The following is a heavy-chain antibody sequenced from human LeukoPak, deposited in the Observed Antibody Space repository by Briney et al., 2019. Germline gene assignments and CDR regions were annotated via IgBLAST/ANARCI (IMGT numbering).Heavy chain of an antibody. J-gene: IGHJ6*02. V-gene: IGHV3-53*01. Sequence: TGGSLRLSCAASGFTVSSNYMSWVRQAPGKGLEWVSVIYSGGSTYYADSVKGRFTISRDNSKNTLYLQMNSLRAEDTAVYYCARDHDCSGGSCYYYGMDVWGQGTTVTVSS. CDR3: ARDHDCSGGSCYYYGMDV. D-gene: IGHD2-15*01. CDR1: GFTVSSNY. CDR2: IYSGGST.